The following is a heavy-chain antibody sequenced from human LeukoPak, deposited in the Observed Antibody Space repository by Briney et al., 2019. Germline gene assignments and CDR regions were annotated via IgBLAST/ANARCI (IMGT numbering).Heavy chain of an antibody. V-gene: IGHV3-30*02. Sequence: PGGSLRLSCAASGFTFSSYGMHWVRQAPGKGLEWVAFMRYDGSNKYYADSVKGRFTISRDNSKNTLCLQMNSLRAEDTAVYYCAKDLDDSSGYFDYWGQGTLVTVSS. D-gene: IGHD3-22*01. CDR2: MRYDGSNK. CDR3: AKDLDDSSGYFDY. CDR1: GFTFSSYG. J-gene: IGHJ4*02.